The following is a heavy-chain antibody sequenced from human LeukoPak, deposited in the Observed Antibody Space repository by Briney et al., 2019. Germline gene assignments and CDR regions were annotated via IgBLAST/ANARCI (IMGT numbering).Heavy chain of an antibody. CDR3: ARESVIEAHDDAFDI. D-gene: IGHD6-6*01. Sequence: PGGSLRLSCAASGFTFSNHYMSWVRQAPGKGLEWVANIRQDRRDKYYVDSVKGRFTISRDNAENSLYLQMNSLRIDDTAVYYCARESVIEAHDDAFDIWGQGTMVTVSS. J-gene: IGHJ3*02. V-gene: IGHV3-7*01. CDR2: IRQDRRDK. CDR1: GFTFSNHY.